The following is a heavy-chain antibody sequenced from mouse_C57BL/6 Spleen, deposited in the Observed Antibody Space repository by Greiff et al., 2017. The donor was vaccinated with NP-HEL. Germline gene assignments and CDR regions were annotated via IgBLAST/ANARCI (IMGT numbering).Heavy chain of an antibody. CDR1: GYTFTSYW. CDR2: IDPNSGGT. Sequence: QVQLQQPGAELVKPGASVKLSCKASGYTFTSYWMHWVKQRPGRGIEWIGRIDPNSGGTKYNEKFKSKATLTVDKPSSTAYMQLSSLTSEDSAVYYCAISSTGNYYARDYWGQGTSVTVSS. D-gene: IGHD4-1*01. CDR3: AISSTGNYYARDY. V-gene: IGHV1-72*01. J-gene: IGHJ4*01.